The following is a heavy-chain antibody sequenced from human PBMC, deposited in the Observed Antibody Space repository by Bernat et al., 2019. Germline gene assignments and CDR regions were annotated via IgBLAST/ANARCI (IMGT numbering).Heavy chain of an antibody. J-gene: IGHJ3*02. Sequence: EVQLVESGGGLVKPGRSLTLSCTTSGFTFGDYAMSWFRQAPGKGLEGVGFTGTKAYGGTTEYAASVKGRFTISRDDSKSIAYLQMNSLETEDTAVYYCTRDGGGGAFDIWGQGTLVTVSS. V-gene: IGHV3-49*05. CDR3: TRDGGGGAFDI. CDR1: GFTFGDYA. CDR2: TGTKAYGGTT. D-gene: IGHD3-16*01.